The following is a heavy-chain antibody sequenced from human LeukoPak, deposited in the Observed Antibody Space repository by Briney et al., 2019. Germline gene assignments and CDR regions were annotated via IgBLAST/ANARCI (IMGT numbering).Heavy chain of an antibody. V-gene: IGHV4-4*07. Sequence: PSETLSLTCTVSGGSVSSSYWSWIRQPAGQGLEWIGRFYATGNTNYSPSLKSRVTMSVDTSKNQFSLKLSSVTAADTAVYYCAREGEYGFWSAYSATHYYMDVWGKGTTVTVSS. D-gene: IGHD3-3*01. CDR1: GGSVSSSY. CDR3: AREGEYGFWSAYSATHYYMDV. J-gene: IGHJ6*03. CDR2: FYATGNT.